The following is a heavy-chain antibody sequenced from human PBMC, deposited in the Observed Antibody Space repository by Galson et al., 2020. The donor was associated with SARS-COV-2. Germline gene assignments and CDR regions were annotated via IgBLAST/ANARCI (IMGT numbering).Heavy chain of an antibody. CDR3: AREAYGMDV. Sequence: GESLKISCAASGFTVSSNYMSWVRQAPGQGLEWVSVIYSGGSTYYADSVKGRFTISRDNSKNTLYIQMNSLRAEDTAVYYCAREAYGMDVWGQGTTVTVSS. CDR1: GFTVSSNY. V-gene: IGHV3-53*01. J-gene: IGHJ6*02. CDR2: IYSGGST.